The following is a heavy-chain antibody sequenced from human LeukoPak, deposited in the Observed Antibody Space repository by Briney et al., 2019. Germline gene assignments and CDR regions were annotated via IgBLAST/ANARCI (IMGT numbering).Heavy chain of an antibody. D-gene: IGHD1-1*01. Sequence: GGSLRLSCAASGFTFSTYTINWVRQAPGKGLEWVSSISSSSSYIYYADSVKGRFTISRDNAKNSLYLQMNSLRAEDTAVYHCARDRLLEDRDYSYYYYMDVWGKGATVTVSS. J-gene: IGHJ6*03. CDR2: ISSSSSYI. CDR3: ARDRLLEDRDYSYYYYMDV. CDR1: GFTFSTYT. V-gene: IGHV3-21*01.